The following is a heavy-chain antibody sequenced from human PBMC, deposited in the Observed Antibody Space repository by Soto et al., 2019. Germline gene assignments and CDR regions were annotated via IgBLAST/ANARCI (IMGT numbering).Heavy chain of an antibody. CDR1: GGSISSSSFY. V-gene: IGHV4-39*01. CDR2: IYFSGST. CDR3: GRISSHGDDAY. J-gene: IGHJ4*02. Sequence: SETLSLTCTVSGGSISSSSFYWGWIRQPPGKGLEWIGNIYFSGSTYYNPSLKSRVTISVDTSKNQFSLKLSSVTAADTAVYYCGRISSHGDDAYWGQGTLVTVSS. D-gene: IGHD4-17*01.